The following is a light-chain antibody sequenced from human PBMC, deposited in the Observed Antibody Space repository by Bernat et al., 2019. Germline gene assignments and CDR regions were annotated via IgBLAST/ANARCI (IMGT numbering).Light chain of an antibody. CDR3: CSYAITSTWV. J-gene: IGLJ3*02. CDR2: EVS. Sequence: QSALTQPASVSGSPGQSITISCTGTSSDVGTYTLVSWYQHHPGKAPKLMIYEVSKRPSGVSNRFSGSKFGNTASLTISGLQAEDEADYYCCSYAITSTWVFGGGTKLTVL. CDR1: SSDVGTYTL. V-gene: IGLV2-23*02.